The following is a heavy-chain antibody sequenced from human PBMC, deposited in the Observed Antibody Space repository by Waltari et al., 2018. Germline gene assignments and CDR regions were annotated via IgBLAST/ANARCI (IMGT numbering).Heavy chain of an antibody. CDR3: ARQASPMVAAMGGDI. D-gene: IGHD5-18*01. V-gene: IGHV4-39*01. CDR2: IYYSGST. Sequence: QLQLQEWGPGLVKPSETLSLTCTVSGGSISSSSYYWGWIRQPPGKGLEWIGSIYYSGSTDYNPSLKSRVTISVDTSKNQFSLKLSSVTAADTAVYYCARQASPMVAAMGGDIWGQGTMVTVSS. CDR1: GGSISSSSYY. J-gene: IGHJ3*02.